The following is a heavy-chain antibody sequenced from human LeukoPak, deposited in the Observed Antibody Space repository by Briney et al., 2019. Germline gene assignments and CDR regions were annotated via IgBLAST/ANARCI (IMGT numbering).Heavy chain of an antibody. V-gene: IGHV4-59*01. D-gene: IGHD3-10*01. CDR3: ARGWFGELSRMDV. J-gene: IGHJ6*02. CDR1: GGSISSYY. Sequence: SETLSLTCTVSGGSISSYYWSWIRQPPGKGLEWIGYIYYSGSTNYNPSLKSRVTISVDTSKNQFSLKLSSVTAADTAVYYCARGWFGELSRMDVWGQGTTVTVSS. CDR2: IYYSGST.